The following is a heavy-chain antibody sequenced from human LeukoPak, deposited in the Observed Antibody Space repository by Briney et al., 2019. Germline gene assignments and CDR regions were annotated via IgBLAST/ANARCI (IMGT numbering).Heavy chain of an antibody. CDR1: GGSFSTYY. Sequence: SETLSLTCSISGGSFSTYYWTWVRQPPGKSLKWIGCVYYTGSTVYNPSLRSRLALSIDTSNNQFSLKLNSVTAADTAVYFCARSGDEYDSTGFDHWGQGILVTVSS. J-gene: IGHJ4*02. V-gene: IGHV4-59*08. CDR2: VYYTGST. D-gene: IGHD2/OR15-2a*01. CDR3: ARSGDEYDSTGFDH.